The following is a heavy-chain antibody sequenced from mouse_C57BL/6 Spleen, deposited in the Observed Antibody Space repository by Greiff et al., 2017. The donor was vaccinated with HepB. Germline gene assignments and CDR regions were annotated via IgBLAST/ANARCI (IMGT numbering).Heavy chain of an antibody. Sequence: QVQLQQPGAELVKPGASVKLSCKASGYTFTSYWMHWVKQRPGQGLEWIGMIHPNSGSTNYNEKFKSKATLTVDKSSSTAYMQLSSLTSEDSAVYYCARGITTVVATDYWYVDVWGTGTTVTVSS. CDR1: GYTFTSYW. D-gene: IGHD1-1*01. V-gene: IGHV1-64*01. CDR2: IHPNSGST. J-gene: IGHJ1*03. CDR3: ARGITTVVATDYWYVDV.